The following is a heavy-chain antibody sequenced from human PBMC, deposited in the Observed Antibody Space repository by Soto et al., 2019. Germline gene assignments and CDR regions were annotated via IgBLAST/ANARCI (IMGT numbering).Heavy chain of an antibody. J-gene: IGHJ3*01. V-gene: IGHV3-48*03. Sequence: EVQLVESGGGLVQPGGSLRLSCAVSGFTFSSSEMYWVRQAPGKGLEWISYIHPSGQPIFYADSVKGRFTISRDNANNSLFLQMNSLRAEDTAVYYCARRVSRWGQGTMLTVSS. CDR3: ARRVSR. CDR2: IHPSGQPI. CDR1: GFTFSSSE. D-gene: IGHD3-10*01.